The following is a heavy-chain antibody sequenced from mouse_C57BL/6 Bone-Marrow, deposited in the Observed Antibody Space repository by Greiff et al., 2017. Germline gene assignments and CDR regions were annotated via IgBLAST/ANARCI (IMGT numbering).Heavy chain of an antibody. CDR3: AGGRY. Sequence: QVQLQQPGAELVKPGASVKLSCKASGYTFTSYWMQWVKQRPGQGLEWIGEIDPSDSSTNYNQKFKGKATLTVDKASSTAYMQLSSLTSEDSAVYYCAGGRYWGEGTTLTVSS. CDR1: GYTFTSYW. V-gene: IGHV1-50*01. CDR2: IDPSDSST. J-gene: IGHJ2*01.